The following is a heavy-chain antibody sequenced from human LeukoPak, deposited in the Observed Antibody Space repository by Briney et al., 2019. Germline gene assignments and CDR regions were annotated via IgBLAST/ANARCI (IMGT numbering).Heavy chain of an antibody. CDR2: IKQDGSEK. D-gene: IGHD1-26*01. Sequence: PGGSLRLSCAASGFTFSSYEMNWVRQAPGKGLEWVANIKQDGSEKYYVDSVKGRFTISRDNAKNSLYLQMNSLRAEDTAVYYCARVIVGATGSNWFDPWGQGTLVTVSS. J-gene: IGHJ5*02. CDR3: ARVIVGATGSNWFDP. CDR1: GFTFSSYE. V-gene: IGHV3-7*04.